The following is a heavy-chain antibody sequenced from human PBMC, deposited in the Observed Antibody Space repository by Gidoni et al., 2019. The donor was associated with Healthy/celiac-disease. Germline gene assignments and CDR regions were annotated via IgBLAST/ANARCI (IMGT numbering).Heavy chain of an antibody. CDR2: ISGSGGST. Sequence: EVQLLESGGGLVQPGGSLRLSCAASGFTFSSYAMSWVRQAPGKGLEWVSAISGSGGSTYYADSVKGRFTISRDNSKNTLYLQMNSLRAEDTAVYYCAKGASITIFGVASTYSGYYYMDVWGKGTTVTVSS. J-gene: IGHJ6*03. CDR1: GFTFSSYA. V-gene: IGHV3-23*01. CDR3: AKGASITIFGVASTYSGYYYMDV. D-gene: IGHD3-3*01.